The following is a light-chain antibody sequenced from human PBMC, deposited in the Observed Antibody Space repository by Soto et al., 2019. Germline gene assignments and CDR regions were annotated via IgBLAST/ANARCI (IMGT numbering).Light chain of an antibody. J-gene: IGKJ3*01. V-gene: IGKV3-20*01. Sequence: EVVLTQSPGTLSLSPGERATLSCRASQSVSSSYLAWYQQKPGQAPRLLIYGASSRATGIPDRFSGSGSGTDFTLTISTLEPEDFAVYYCQQYGSSPFTFGPGTKEDIK. CDR2: GAS. CDR1: QSVSSSY. CDR3: QQYGSSPFT.